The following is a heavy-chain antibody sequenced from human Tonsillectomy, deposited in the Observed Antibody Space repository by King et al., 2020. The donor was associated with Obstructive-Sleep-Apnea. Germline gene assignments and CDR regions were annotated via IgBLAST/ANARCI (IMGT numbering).Heavy chain of an antibody. CDR3: AGGGYYDFWSGYYGYFDY. CDR2: IYYSGST. J-gene: IGHJ4*02. D-gene: IGHD3-3*01. V-gene: IGHV4-39*07. CDR1: GGSISSSSYY. Sequence: QLQESGPGLVKPSETLSLTCTVSGGSISSSSYYWGWIRQPPGKGLEWIGSIYYSGSTYYNPSLKSRVTISVDTSKNQFSLKLSSVTAADTAVYYCAGGGYYDFWSGYYGYFDYWGQGTLVTVSS.